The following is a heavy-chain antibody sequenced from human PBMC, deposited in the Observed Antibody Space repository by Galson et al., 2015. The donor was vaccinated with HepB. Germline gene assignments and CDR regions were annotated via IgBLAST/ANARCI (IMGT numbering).Heavy chain of an antibody. CDR3: AKQYCSSTSCYRGHDAFDI. D-gene: IGHD2-2*02. J-gene: IGHJ3*02. V-gene: IGHV3-23*01. Sequence: SLRLSCAASGFTFSSYAMSWVRQAPGKGLEWVSAISGSGGSTYYADSVKGRFTISRDNSKNTLYLQMNSLRAEDTAVYYCAKQYCSSTSCYRGHDAFDIWGQGTMVTVSS. CDR1: GFTFSSYA. CDR2: ISGSGGST.